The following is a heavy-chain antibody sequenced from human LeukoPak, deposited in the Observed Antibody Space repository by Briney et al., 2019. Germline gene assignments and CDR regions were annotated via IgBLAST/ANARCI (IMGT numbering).Heavy chain of an antibody. Sequence: GGSLRLFCAASGFLFCEYYMIWIRRARGKALKWVSYISSSGSTIFYADSVKDRFTISRDNAKNSLYLQMNSLRAEDTAVYYCARESGSVTSEVDFDYWGQGTRVTVSS. CDR2: ISSSGSTI. V-gene: IGHV3-11*04. J-gene: IGHJ4*02. D-gene: IGHD4-17*01. CDR1: GFLFCEYY. CDR3: ARESGSVTSEVDFDY.